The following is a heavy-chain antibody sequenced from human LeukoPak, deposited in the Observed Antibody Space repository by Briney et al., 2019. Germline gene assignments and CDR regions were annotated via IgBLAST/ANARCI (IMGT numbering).Heavy chain of an antibody. Sequence: GGSLRLSCAASGFTFSSYSMNWVRQAPGKGLEWVSSISSSSSYIYYADSVKGRFTISRDNAKNSLYLQMNSLRAEDTAVYYCARDPLGGINGMDVWGQGTTVTVSS. V-gene: IGHV3-21*01. CDR3: ARDPLGGINGMDV. J-gene: IGHJ6*02. D-gene: IGHD3-16*01. CDR2: ISSSSSYI. CDR1: GFTFSSYS.